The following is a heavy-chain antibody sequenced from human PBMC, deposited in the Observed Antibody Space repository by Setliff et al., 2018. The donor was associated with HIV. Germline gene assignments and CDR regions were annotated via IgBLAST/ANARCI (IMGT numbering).Heavy chain of an antibody. Sequence: PSETLSLTCSVTGASTSDNIYYWGWIRHSPGKGLEWIASAHYSGAIFYNPSLKSRVTMSVDTSGSRFSLKLTSVTAADTAVYYCARGYIGLGSYRNAYYFDFWGQGVLVTVSS. V-gene: IGHV4-39*02. J-gene: IGHJ4*02. CDR3: ARGYIGLGSYRNAYYFDF. D-gene: IGHD1-26*01. CDR2: AHYSGAI. CDR1: GASTSDNIYY.